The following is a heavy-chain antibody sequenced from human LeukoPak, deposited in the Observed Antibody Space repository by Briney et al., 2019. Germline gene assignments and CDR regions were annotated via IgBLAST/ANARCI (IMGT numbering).Heavy chain of an antibody. V-gene: IGHV4-30-2*01. CDR3: ARGSVTIFGVIDS. CDR2: IYHSGST. J-gene: IGHJ5*01. D-gene: IGHD3-3*01. Sequence: SETLSLTCAVSGGSISSGGYSWSWIRQPPGKGLEWIGYIYHSGSTYYNPSLKSRVTISVDRSKNQFSLKLSSVTAADTAVYYCARGSVTIFGVIDSWGQGTLVTVSS. CDR1: GGSISSGGYS.